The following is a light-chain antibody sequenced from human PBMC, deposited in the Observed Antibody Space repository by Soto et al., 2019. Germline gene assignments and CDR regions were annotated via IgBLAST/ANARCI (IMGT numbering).Light chain of an antibody. Sequence: QSVLTQPASVSGSPGQSITISCTGTGNDVGAYDYVCWYQQHPGKVPKLLIYAVSNRPSGISSLFSCSKSGNTAYLTISGLRAEDEGDYYCASYVRGNTVLFGGGTKVTVL. V-gene: IGLV2-14*01. CDR3: ASYVRGNTVL. CDR1: GNDVGAYDY. J-gene: IGLJ2*01. CDR2: AVS.